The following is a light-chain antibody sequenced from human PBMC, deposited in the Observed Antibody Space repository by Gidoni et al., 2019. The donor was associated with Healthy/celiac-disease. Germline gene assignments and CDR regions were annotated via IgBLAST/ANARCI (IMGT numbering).Light chain of an antibody. CDR1: QSVLYSSNNKNY. J-gene: IGKJ2*04. CDR3: QQYYSTPCS. V-gene: IGKV4-1*01. Sequence: QSVLYSSNNKNYLAWYQQKPGQPPKLLIYWASTRESGVPDRFSGSGSGTDFTLTISSLQAEDVAVYYCQQYYSTPCSFGQXTKLEIK. CDR2: WAS.